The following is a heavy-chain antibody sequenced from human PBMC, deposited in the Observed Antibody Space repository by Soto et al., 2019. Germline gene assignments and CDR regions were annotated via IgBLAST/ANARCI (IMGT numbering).Heavy chain of an antibody. V-gene: IGHV3-30-3*01. J-gene: IGHJ6*02. CDR2: ISYDGSNK. CDR1: GFTFSSYA. D-gene: IGHD3-3*01. Sequence: GSLRLSCAASGFTFSSYAMHWVRQAPGKGLEWVAVISYDGSNKYYADSVKGRFTISRDNSKNTLYLQMNSLRAEDTAVYYCARGPAGFLEWLRTDPAYYYGMDVWGQGTTVTVSS. CDR3: ARGPAGFLEWLRTDPAYYYGMDV.